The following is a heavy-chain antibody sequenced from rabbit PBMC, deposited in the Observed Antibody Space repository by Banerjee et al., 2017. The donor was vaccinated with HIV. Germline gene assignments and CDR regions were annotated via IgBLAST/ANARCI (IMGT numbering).Heavy chain of an antibody. CDR3: ARIYVGYNGYDYGNL. Sequence: QEQLVESGGGLVQPEGSLTLTCTASGFSFSSGYWMCWVRQAPGKGLEWIGCIDTGSGYTYYASWAKGRFTITRSTSLKTVTLQLNSLTAADTATYFCARIYVGYNGYDYGNLWGQGTLVTVS. CDR1: GFSFSSGYW. D-gene: IGHD6-1*01. CDR2: IDTGSGYT. J-gene: IGHJ4*01. V-gene: IGHV1S45*01.